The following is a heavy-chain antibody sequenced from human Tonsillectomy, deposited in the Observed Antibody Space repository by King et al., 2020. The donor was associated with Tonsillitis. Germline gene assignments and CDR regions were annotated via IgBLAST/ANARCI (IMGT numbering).Heavy chain of an antibody. D-gene: IGHD6-13*01. CDR2: ISASGGNP. CDR1: GFTFSNYA. CDR3: AKPASPYSSSHMDY. J-gene: IGHJ4*02. V-gene: IGHV3-23*04. Sequence: VQLVESGGGLVQPGRSLRLSCAASGFTFSNYAMSWVRQAPGKGLEWVSAISASGGNPYYADSVKGRFTISRDNSKSTLYLQMNSLRAEDTAVYYCAKPASPYSSSHMDYWGQGNLVTVSS.